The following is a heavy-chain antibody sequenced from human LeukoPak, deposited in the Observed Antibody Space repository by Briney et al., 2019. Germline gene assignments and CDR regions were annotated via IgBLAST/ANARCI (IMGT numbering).Heavy chain of an antibody. D-gene: IGHD5-24*01. CDR3: ARESNSPLDY. V-gene: IGHV4-34*01. CDR1: GGSFSGYY. CDR2: INHSGST. J-gene: IGHJ4*02. Sequence: PSETLSLTCAAYGGSFSGYYWSWIRQPPGKGLEWIGEINHSGSTNYNPSLKSRVTISVDTSKNQFSLKLSSVTAADTAVYYCARESNSPLDYWGQGTLVTVSS.